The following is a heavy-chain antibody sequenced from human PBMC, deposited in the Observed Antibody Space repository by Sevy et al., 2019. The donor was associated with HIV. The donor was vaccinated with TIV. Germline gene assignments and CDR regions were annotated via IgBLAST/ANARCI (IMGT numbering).Heavy chain of an antibody. J-gene: IGHJ6*02. Sequence: ASVKVSCKASGYTFTSYGMNWVRQAPGQGLEGMGWINTNTGNPTYAQGFTGRFVFSLDTSVSTAYLQISSLKAEDTAVYYCARTSRGIVVIPAAQHYYGMDVWGQGTTVTVSS. D-gene: IGHD2-2*01. CDR2: INTNTGNP. V-gene: IGHV7-4-1*02. CDR1: GYTFTSYG. CDR3: ARTSRGIVVIPAAQHYYGMDV.